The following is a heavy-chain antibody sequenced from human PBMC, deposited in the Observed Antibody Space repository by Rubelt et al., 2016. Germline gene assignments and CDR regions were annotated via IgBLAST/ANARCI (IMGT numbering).Heavy chain of an antibody. V-gene: IGHV3-23*04. CDR1: GFTFSSYA. D-gene: IGHD2-21*01. CDR2: ISGTGGST. Sequence: VQLVESGGGVVQPGGSLRLPCAASGFTFSSYAMSWVRQAPGKGPEWVSAISGTGGSTYYADSVKGRFTISRDNSKNTLYLQMNSLRAEDTAVYCCARGLAPDVYYYYGMDVWGQGTTVTVSS. CDR3: ARGLAPDVYYYYGMDV. J-gene: IGHJ6*02.